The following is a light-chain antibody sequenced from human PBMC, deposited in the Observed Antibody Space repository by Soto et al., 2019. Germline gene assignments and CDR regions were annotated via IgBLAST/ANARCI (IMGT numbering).Light chain of an antibody. CDR3: LLSYTDEKV. CDR1: TGAVTSGHY. J-gene: IGLJ1*01. V-gene: IGLV7-46*01. CDR2: DTS. Sequence: QAVVTQEPSLTVSPGGTVTLTCGSSTGAVTSGHYPYWFQQKPGQAPRTLIYDTSNKYSWTPARFSGSLLGGEAALTLSGAQPEDEADYYCLLSYTDEKVFGTGTNVTVL.